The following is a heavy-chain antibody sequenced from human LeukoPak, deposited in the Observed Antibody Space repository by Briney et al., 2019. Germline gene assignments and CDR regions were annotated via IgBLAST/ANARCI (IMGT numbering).Heavy chain of an antibody. D-gene: IGHD3-22*01. J-gene: IGHJ4*02. V-gene: IGHV3-23*01. CDR1: GFTFSSYA. CDR2: ISGSGGST. CDR3: TTVLYDSSGYGDDY. Sequence: GGSLRLSCAASGFTFSSYAMSWVRQAPGKGLEWVSAISGSGGSTYYADSVKGRFTISRDNSKNTLYLQMNSLKTEDTAVYYCTTVLYDSSGYGDDYWGQGTLVTVSS.